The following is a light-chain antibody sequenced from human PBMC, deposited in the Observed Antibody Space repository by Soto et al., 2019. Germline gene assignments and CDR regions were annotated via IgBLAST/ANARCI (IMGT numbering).Light chain of an antibody. J-gene: IGLJ2*01. CDR2: EVS. CDR1: SSDVGGYNS. Sequence: QSALTQPASVSGSPGQSITISCTGTSSDVGGYNSVSWYRQHPGKAPKLMIYEVSNRPSGVSNRFSGSKSGNTASLTISGLQAEDEADYYCSSYTSSSTVVFGGGTQLTVL. V-gene: IGLV2-14*01. CDR3: SSYTSSSTVV.